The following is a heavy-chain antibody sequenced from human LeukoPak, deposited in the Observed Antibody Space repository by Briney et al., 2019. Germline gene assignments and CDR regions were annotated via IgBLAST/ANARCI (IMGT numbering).Heavy chain of an antibody. CDR2: LFYSLYHSESIYYTGSA. V-gene: IGHV4-39*01. Sequence: PSETLSLTCTVSGDSINSSSYYWGWIRQPPGKGLEWIGSLFYSLYHSESIYYTGSAYYNPSLKSRITIAVDTSKNQFSLKVNSVTVADTAVYYCARTGPLRGGMDVWGQGTTVTVSS. CDR3: ARTGPLRGGMDV. CDR1: GDSINSSSYY. J-gene: IGHJ6*02. D-gene: IGHD3-9*01.